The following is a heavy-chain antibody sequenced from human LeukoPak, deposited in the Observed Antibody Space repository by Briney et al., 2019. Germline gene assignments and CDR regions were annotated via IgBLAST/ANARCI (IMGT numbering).Heavy chain of an antibody. Sequence: PSETLSLTCTVSGGSISSYYWSWIRQPPGKGLEWIGYIYYSGSTNYNPSLKSRVTISVDTSKNQFSLKLSSVTAADTAVYYCARDSTYYYDSSGYGDFDYWGQGTLVTVSS. V-gene: IGHV4-59*01. CDR2: IYYSGST. CDR1: GGSISSYY. D-gene: IGHD3-22*01. CDR3: ARDSTYYYDSSGYGDFDY. J-gene: IGHJ4*02.